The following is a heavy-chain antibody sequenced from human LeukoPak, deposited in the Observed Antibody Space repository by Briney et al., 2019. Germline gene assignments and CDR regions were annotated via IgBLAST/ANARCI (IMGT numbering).Heavy chain of an antibody. J-gene: IGHJ4*02. Sequence: GGSLRLSRAASGFTFSSYAMSWVRQAPGKGLEWVSAISGSGGSTYYADSVKGRFTISRDNSKNTLYLQMNSLRAEDTAVYYCAKGTAGGYSSSWYDYWGQGTLVTVSS. CDR2: ISGSGGST. CDR3: AKGTAGGYSSSWYDY. V-gene: IGHV3-23*01. D-gene: IGHD6-13*01. CDR1: GFTFSSYA.